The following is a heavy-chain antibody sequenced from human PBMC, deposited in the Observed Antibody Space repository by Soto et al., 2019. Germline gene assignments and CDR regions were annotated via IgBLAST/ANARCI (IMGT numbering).Heavy chain of an antibody. D-gene: IGHD6-6*01. J-gene: IGHJ4*02. CDR3: LRGTEKDDSSFWHD. CDR1: DVSINSGGYD. CDR2: IHGSGIT. V-gene: IGHV4-31*02. Sequence: PXETLSVSCSVSDVSINSGGYDWSWIRQLPGKGLEWIVFIHGSGITHYSPSLQSRVSISMETSKNHFSLKLSSVTAADTAVYYCLRGTEKDDSSFWHDWGQGIPVTVSS.